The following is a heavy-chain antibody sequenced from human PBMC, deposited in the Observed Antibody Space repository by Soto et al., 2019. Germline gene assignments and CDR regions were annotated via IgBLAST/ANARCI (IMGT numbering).Heavy chain of an antibody. CDR1: GGSISSYY. V-gene: IGHV4-59*01. CDR3: ARTVTTNFWPYYFDY. J-gene: IGHJ4*02. Sequence: PSETLSLSCTVSGGSISSYYWSWIRQPPGKGLEWIGYIYYSGSTNYNPSLKSRVTISVDTSKNQFSLKLSSVTAADTAVYYCARTVTTNFWPYYFDYWGQGTLVTVSS. CDR2: IYYSGST. D-gene: IGHD4-17*01.